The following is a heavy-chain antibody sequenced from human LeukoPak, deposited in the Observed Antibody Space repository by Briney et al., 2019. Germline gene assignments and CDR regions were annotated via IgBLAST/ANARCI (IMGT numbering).Heavy chain of an antibody. J-gene: IGHJ4*02. V-gene: IGHV4-59*01. CDR1: GGSIGTYS. CDR2: IYYSGTT. D-gene: IGHD6-13*01. CDR3: ARGVYIATAQYAY. Sequence: SETLSLTCTVSGGSIGTYSWNWIRQPPGKGLEWIGYIYYSGTTNYNPSLKSRVTISVDTSKNQFSLKLSSVTAADTAVYYCARGVYIATAQYAYWGQGTLVTVSS.